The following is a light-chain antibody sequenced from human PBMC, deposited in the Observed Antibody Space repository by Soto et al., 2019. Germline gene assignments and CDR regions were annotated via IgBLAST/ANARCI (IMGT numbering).Light chain of an antibody. J-gene: IGLJ2*01. V-gene: IGLV1-51*01. CDR3: GTWDSSLSAGWGI. CDR2: DNN. CDR1: SSNVGNNY. Sequence: QPVLTQPPSVSAAPGQKVTISCSGSSSNVGNNYVSWYQHLPGTAPKLLIYDNNKRPSGIPDRFSGSKSGTSATLAITGLQTGDEADYYCGTWDSSLSAGWGIFGGGTQLTVL.